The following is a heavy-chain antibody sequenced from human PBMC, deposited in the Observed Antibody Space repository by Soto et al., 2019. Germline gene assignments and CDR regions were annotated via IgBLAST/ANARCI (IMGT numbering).Heavy chain of an antibody. CDR3: ARGSSPGVTMVRGVIGYYGMDV. CDR2: INHSGST. Sequence: SETLSLTCAVYGGSFSGYYWSWIRQPPGKGLEWIGEINHSGSTNYNPSLKSRVTISVDTSKNQFSLKLSSVTAADTAVYYCARGSSPGVTMVRGVIGYYGMDVWGQGTTVTV. J-gene: IGHJ6*02. D-gene: IGHD3-10*01. CDR1: GGSFSGYY. V-gene: IGHV4-34*01.